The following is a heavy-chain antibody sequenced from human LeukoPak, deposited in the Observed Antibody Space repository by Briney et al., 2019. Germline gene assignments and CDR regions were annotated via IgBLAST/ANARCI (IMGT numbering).Heavy chain of an antibody. Sequence: SETLSLTCTVSGGSISSSSYYWGWIRQPPGKGLEWIGSIYYSGSTYYNPSLKSRVTISVDTSKNQFSLKLSSVTAADTAVYYCARQGGTRSGGSCYFDYWGQGTLVTVSS. CDR3: ARQGGTRSGGSCYFDY. D-gene: IGHD2-15*01. CDR1: GGSISSSSYY. V-gene: IGHV4-39*01. J-gene: IGHJ4*02. CDR2: IYYSGST.